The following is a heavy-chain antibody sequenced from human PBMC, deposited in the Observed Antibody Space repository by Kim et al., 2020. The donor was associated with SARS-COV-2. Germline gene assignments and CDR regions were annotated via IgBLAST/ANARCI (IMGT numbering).Heavy chain of an antibody. J-gene: IGHJ1*01. CDR3: AKEDLAAAGHAEYFQH. CDR2: ISWNSGSI. V-gene: IGHV3-9*01. D-gene: IGHD6-13*01. Sequence: GGSPRLSCAASGFTFDDYAMHWVRQAPGKGLEWVSGISWNSGSIGYADSVKGRFTISRDNAKNSLYLQMNSLRAEDTALYYCAKEDLAAAGHAEYFQHWG. CDR1: GFTFDDYA.